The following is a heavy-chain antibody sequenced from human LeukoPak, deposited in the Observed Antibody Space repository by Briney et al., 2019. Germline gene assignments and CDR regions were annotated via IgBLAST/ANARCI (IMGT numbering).Heavy chain of an antibody. V-gene: IGHV3-23*01. CDR1: GFTFTSYA. D-gene: IGHD5-18*01. CDR3: ARKTTAMVGIGY. CDR2: ISGSGGST. Sequence: GGSLRLSCAASGFTFTSYAMSWVRQAPGKGLEWVSAISGSGGSTYYADSVKGRFTISRDNSKNTLYLQMNSLRAEDTAVYYCARKTTAMVGIGYWGQGTLVTVSS. J-gene: IGHJ4*02.